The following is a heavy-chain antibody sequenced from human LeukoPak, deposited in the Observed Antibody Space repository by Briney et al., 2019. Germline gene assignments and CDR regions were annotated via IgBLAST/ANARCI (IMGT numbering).Heavy chain of an antibody. CDR3: ARGLITIFGVVILNTYGMDV. CDR2: IIPIFGTA. CDR1: GGTFSSYA. V-gene: IGHV1-69*13. D-gene: IGHD3-3*01. J-gene: IGHJ6*02. Sequence: SVKVSCKASGGTFSSYAISWVRQAPGQGLEWMGGIIPIFGTANYAQKFQGRVTITADESTSTAYMELSSLRSEDTAVYYCARGLITIFGVVILNTYGMDVWGQGTTVTVSS.